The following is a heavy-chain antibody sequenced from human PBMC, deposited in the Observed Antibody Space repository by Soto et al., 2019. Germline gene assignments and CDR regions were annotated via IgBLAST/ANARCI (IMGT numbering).Heavy chain of an antibody. CDR3: ARDQTGITTTGGGRIDH. Sequence: QVQLVESGGGVVQPGRSLSLSCAASGFTFSTHAMHWVRQAPGKGLECVAIVSFDGSNKYYADSVKGRFTISRDNSKNTLYPQRSGLTPEDTAVYYCARDQTGITTTGGGRIDHWGQGTLVTVSS. D-gene: IGHD1-20*01. CDR1: GFTFSTHA. J-gene: IGHJ4*02. V-gene: IGHV3-30-3*01. CDR2: VSFDGSNK.